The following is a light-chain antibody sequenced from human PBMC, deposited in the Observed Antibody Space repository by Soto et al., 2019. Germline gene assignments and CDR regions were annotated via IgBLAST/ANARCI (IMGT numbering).Light chain of an antibody. V-gene: IGLV3-25*02. CDR2: KDK. J-gene: IGLJ3*02. Sequence: SYELTQPRSVSVSPGQTARIACSGDALPKQYAYWYQQKPGQAPVLLIYKDKERPSGIPERFSGSSSGTTVTLTIGGVQAEDEADYYCQSSDRGDTYWVFGGGTKLTV. CDR1: ALPKQY. CDR3: QSSDRGDTYWV.